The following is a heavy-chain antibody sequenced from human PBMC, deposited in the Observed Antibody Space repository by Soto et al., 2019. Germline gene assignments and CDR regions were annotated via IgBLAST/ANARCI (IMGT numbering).Heavy chain of an antibody. CDR2: INHSGST. V-gene: IGHV4-34*01. D-gene: IGHD1-1*01. CDR3: ARTDWNRAKYGY. J-gene: IGHJ4*02. Sequence: PSETLSLTCAVYGGSFSGYYWSWIRQPPGKGLEWIGEINHSGSTNYNPSLKSRVTISVDTSKNQFSLKLSSVTAADTAVYYCARTDWNRAKYGYWGQGTLVTVSS. CDR1: GGSFSGYY.